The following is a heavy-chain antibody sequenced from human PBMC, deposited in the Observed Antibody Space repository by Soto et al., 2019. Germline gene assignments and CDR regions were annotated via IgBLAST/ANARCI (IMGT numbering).Heavy chain of an antibody. CDR1: GGSISSSNW. D-gene: IGHD3-10*01. J-gene: IGHJ4*02. Sequence: QVQLQESGPGLLKPSGTLSLTCAVSGGSISSSNWWSWVRQPPGKGLEWIGEIYHSGNTNYNPSLKSRVAMAVDKARNQFSLNLSSVTAADTAVYYCARRWGEGRVDYWGQGTLVTVSS. CDR2: IYHSGNT. V-gene: IGHV4-4*02. CDR3: ARRWGEGRVDY.